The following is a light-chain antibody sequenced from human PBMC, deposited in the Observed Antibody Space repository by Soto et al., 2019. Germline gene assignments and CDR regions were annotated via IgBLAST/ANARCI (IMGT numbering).Light chain of an antibody. J-gene: IGKJ2*01. CDR2: AAS. V-gene: IGKV1-39*01. CDR1: QSISSY. Sequence: DIQMTQSPSSLSASVGDRVTITCRASQSISSYLNWYQQKPGKAPTLLIYAASSLQSGVPSRFSGSGSGTDFTLTISSLQPEDFATYYCQQSSSTPPTFGQGTKLEIK. CDR3: QQSSSTPPT.